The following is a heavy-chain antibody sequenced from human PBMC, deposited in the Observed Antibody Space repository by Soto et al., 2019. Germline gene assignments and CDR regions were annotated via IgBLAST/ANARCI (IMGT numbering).Heavy chain of an antibody. J-gene: IGHJ5*02. CDR3: AREGTIFGVNWFDP. Sequence: PSETLSLTCAVYGGSFSGYYWSWIRQPPGKGLEWIGEINHSGSTNYNPSLKSRVTISVDTSKNQFSLKLSSVTAADTAVYYCAREGTIFGVNWFDPWGQGTLVTVSS. CDR2: INHSGST. D-gene: IGHD3-3*01. V-gene: IGHV4-34*01. CDR1: GGSFSGYY.